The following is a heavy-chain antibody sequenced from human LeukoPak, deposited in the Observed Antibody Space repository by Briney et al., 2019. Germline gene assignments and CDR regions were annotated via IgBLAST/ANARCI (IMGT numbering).Heavy chain of an antibody. D-gene: IGHD1-26*01. CDR1: GFTFSSYW. CDR3: ARSRSHYHFDY. V-gene: IGHV3-7*01. J-gene: IGHJ4*02. Sequence: GGSLRLSCAASGFTFSSYWMSWVRQAPGKGLEWVANIKQDGNEKYYVDSVKGRFTISRDNAQNSLYLQMNSLRAEDRAVYYCARSRSHYHFDYWGQGTLVTVSS. CDR2: IKQDGNEK.